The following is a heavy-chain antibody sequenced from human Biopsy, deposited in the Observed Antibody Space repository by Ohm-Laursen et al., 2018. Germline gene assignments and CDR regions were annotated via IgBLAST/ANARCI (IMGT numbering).Heavy chain of an antibody. Sequence: SDTLSLTCTVSGASIEDYYWTWIRQAPGKTLEWIASINYRGNTNYNPSLKSRVTMSVDTSKKQLSLRLRSVTAADTAMYYCASVVLGPTNDAFDLWDQGTMVVVSS. CDR3: ASVVLGPTNDAFDL. CDR1: GASIEDYY. V-gene: IGHV4-59*07. D-gene: IGHD3-22*01. J-gene: IGHJ3*01. CDR2: INYRGNT.